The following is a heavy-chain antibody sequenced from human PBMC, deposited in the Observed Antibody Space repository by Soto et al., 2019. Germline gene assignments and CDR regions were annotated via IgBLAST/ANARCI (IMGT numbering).Heavy chain of an antibody. D-gene: IGHD3-22*01. CDR1: GFTFSSYA. J-gene: IGHJ4*02. CDR3: ARDLGWGSGSTYLDY. V-gene: IGHV3-30-3*01. CDR2: ISYDGSNK. Sequence: GGSLRLSCAASGFTFSSYAMHWVRQAPGKGLEWVAVISYDGSNKYYADSVKGRFTISRDNSKNTLYLQMNSLRAEDTAVYYCARDLGWGSGSTYLDYWGQGTLVTVSS.